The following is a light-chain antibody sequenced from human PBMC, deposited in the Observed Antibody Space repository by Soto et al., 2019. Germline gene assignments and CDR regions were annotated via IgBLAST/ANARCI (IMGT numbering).Light chain of an antibody. CDR2: EVS. J-gene: IGLJ1*01. CDR1: SRDVGGYNY. V-gene: IGLV2-14*01. Sequence: QSVLTQPAWVSGSPGQSITISCTGTSRDVGGYNYVSWYQQHPGKAPKLMIYEVSNRPSGVSNRFSGSKSGNTASLTISGLQAEDEADYYCSSYTSSSTPYVFGTGTKVTVL. CDR3: SSYTSSSTPYV.